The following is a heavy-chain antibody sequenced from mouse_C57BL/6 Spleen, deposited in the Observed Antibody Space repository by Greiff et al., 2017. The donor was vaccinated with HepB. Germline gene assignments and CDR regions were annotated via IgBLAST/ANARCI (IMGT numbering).Heavy chain of an antibody. D-gene: IGHD2-2*01. J-gene: IGHJ1*03. CDR3: ARSGPYGYDGYFDV. CDR1: GYTFTDYY. Sequence: VQLQQSGAELVRPGASVKLSCKASGYTFTDYYINWVKQRPGQGLEWIARIYPGSGNTYYNEKFKGKATLTAEKSSSTAYMQLSSLTSEDSAVYFCARSGPYGYDGYFDVWGTGTTVTVSS. CDR2: IYPGSGNT. V-gene: IGHV1-76*01.